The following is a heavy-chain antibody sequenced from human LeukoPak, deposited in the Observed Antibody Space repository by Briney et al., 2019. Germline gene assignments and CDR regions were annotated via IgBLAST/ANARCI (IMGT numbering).Heavy chain of an antibody. D-gene: IGHD6-19*01. CDR2: IIPIFGTA. J-gene: IGHJ4*02. CDR1: GGTFSSYA. V-gene: IGHV1-69*13. Sequence: ASVKVSCKASGGTFSSYAISWVRQAPGQGLEWMGGIIPIFGTANYAQKFQGRVTITADESTSTAYMELSSLRSEDTAVYYCARRYSSGWYGDDYWGQGTLVTASS. CDR3: ARRYSSGWYGDDY.